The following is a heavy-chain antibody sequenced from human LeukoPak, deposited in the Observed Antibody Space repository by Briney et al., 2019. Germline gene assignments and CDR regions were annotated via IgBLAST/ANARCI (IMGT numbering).Heavy chain of an antibody. CDR2: INPSGGST. Sequence: ASVKVSCKASGYTFTSYYMHWVRQAPGQGLEWMGIINPSGGSTGYAQKFQGRVTMTRDTSTSTVYMELSSLRSEDTAVYYCAREGYWHWFDPWGQGTLVTVSS. CDR3: AREGYWHWFDP. CDR1: GYTFTSYY. V-gene: IGHV1-46*01. D-gene: IGHD6-13*01. J-gene: IGHJ5*02.